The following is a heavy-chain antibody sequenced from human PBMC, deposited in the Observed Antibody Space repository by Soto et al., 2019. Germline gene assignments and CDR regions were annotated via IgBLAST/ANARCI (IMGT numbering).Heavy chain of an antibody. CDR3: ARDLLWFGELLSYCYYYYMDV. Sequence: GGSLRLSCAASGFTFSSYWMSWVRQAPGKGLEWVANIKQDGSEKYYVDSVKGRFTISRDNAKNSLYLQMNSLRAEDTAVYYCARDLLWFGELLSYCYYYYMDVWGKGTTVTVSS. J-gene: IGHJ6*03. CDR1: GFTFSSYW. D-gene: IGHD3-10*01. V-gene: IGHV3-7*01. CDR2: IKQDGSEK.